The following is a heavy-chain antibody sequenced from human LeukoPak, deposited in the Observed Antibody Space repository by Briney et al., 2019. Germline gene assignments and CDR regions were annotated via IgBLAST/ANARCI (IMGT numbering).Heavy chain of an antibody. V-gene: IGHV3-21*01. CDR2: ISSSSSYI. CDR3: ARVHSSSSFYFDY. Sequence: GGSLRLSCAASGFTFSSYSMNWVRQAPGKGLEWVSSISSSSSYIYYADSVKGRFTISRDNAKNSLYLQMNSLRAEDTAVYYCARVHSSSSFYFDYWGQGTLVTVSS. D-gene: IGHD6-6*01. CDR1: GFTFSSYS. J-gene: IGHJ4*02.